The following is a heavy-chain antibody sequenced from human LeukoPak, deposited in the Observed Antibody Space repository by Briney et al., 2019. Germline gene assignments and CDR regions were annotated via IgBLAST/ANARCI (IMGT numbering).Heavy chain of an antibody. Sequence: SETLSPTCAVYGGSFSGYYWSWIRQPPGKGLEWIGEIIHSGSTNYNPSLKSRVTISVDTSKNQFSLKLSSVTAADTAVYYCARSTPSIAALDYWGQGTLVTVSS. J-gene: IGHJ4*02. CDR3: ARSTPSIAALDY. CDR2: IIHSGST. CDR1: GGSFSGYY. V-gene: IGHV4-34*12. D-gene: IGHD6-6*01.